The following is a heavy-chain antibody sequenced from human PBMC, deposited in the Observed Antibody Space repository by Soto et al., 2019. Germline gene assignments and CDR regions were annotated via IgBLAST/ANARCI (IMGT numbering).Heavy chain of an antibody. CDR1: GFTFSSYG. CDR2: ISYDGTNK. D-gene: IGHD3-3*01. CDR3: ARDFEWSLDY. J-gene: IGHJ4*02. V-gene: IGHV3-30*03. Sequence: GGSLRLSCAASGFTFSSYGIHWVRQAPGKGLDWVAFISYDGTNKNYADSVKGRFTISRDNSKNTLYLQMNSLKTEDTAVYYCARDFEWSLDYWGQGTLVTVSS.